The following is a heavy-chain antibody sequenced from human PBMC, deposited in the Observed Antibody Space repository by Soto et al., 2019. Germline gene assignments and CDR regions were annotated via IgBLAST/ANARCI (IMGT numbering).Heavy chain of an antibody. D-gene: IGHD1-26*01. J-gene: IGHJ6*02. CDR3: ATSRSGSYVNYYYYGMDV. Sequence: VKVSCQCSLGTFSSYPFSGVRQPAGQGLDWMGRINPIFGTTNYAQKFQGRVTITAEESSSTAYMEQSSLRSEDTAVYYCATSRSGSYVNYYYYGMDVWGQGTTVTVSS. CDR1: LGTFSSYP. CDR2: INPIFGTT. V-gene: IGHV1-69*13.